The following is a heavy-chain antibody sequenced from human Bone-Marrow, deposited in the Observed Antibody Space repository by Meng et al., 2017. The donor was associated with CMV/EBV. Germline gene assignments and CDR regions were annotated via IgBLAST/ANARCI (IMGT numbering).Heavy chain of an antibody. CDR2: IGTAGDT. D-gene: IGHD3-16*01. V-gene: IGHV3-13*01. Sequence: GGSLRLSCAASGFTFSSYDMHWVRQATGKGLEWVSAIGTAGDTYYPGSVKGRFTISRENAKNSLYLQMNSLRAGDTAVYYCARGSPTPDGGAFDIWDQGTMVTVSS. CDR1: GFTFSSYD. J-gene: IGHJ3*02. CDR3: ARGSPTPDGGAFDI.